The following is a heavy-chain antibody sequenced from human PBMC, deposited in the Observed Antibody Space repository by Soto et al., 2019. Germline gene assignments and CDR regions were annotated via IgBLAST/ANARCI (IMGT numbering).Heavy chain of an antibody. CDR3: ARQYYDYIWGSYRQDPLYYFDY. CDR1: GGSISSYY. D-gene: IGHD3-16*02. V-gene: IGHV4-59*01. CDR2: IYYSGST. Sequence: SETLSLTCTVSGGSISSYYWSWIRQPPGKGLEWIGYIYYSGSTNYNPSLKSRVTISVDTSKNQFSLKLSSVTAADTAVYYCARQYYDYIWGSYRQDPLYYFDYWGQGTLVTVS. J-gene: IGHJ4*02.